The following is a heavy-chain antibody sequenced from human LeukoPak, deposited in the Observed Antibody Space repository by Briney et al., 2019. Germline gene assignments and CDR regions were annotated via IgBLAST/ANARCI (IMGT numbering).Heavy chain of an antibody. Sequence: SETLSLTCTVSGGSISCGDYYWSWIRQPPGKGLKWIGYIFYSGSTYYNPSLKSRVTISVDTSKNQFSLKLSSVTAADTAVYYCARGSGYSGYDPLNWFDPWGQGTLVTVSS. CDR1: GGSISCGDYY. D-gene: IGHD5-12*01. J-gene: IGHJ5*02. V-gene: IGHV4-30-4*01. CDR3: ARGSGYSGYDPLNWFDP. CDR2: IFYSGST.